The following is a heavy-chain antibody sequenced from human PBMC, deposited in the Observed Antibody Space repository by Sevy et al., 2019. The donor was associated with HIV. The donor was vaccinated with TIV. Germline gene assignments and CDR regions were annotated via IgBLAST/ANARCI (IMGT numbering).Heavy chain of an antibody. CDR3: ARHGAWRFYFDF. CDR2: IYYNADT. J-gene: IGHJ4*02. CDR1: GGSISSSDYF. D-gene: IGHD3-16*01. V-gene: IGHV4-39*01. Sequence: SETLSLTCTVSGGSISSSDYFWGWIRQPPGKGLEWIGTIYYNADTYHNPSLTSRVTISVDTSKNQFFLRMTSVTALDTAVYYCARHGAWRFYFDFWGRGALVTVSS.